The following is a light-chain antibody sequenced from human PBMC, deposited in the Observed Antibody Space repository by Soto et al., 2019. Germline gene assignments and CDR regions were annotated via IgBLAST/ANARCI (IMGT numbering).Light chain of an antibody. V-gene: IGKV3-20*01. J-gene: IGKJ1*01. CDR2: AAS. Sequence: EIALTQSPGTLSLSTGERATLSCRASQSVTANYLAWYQQKPGQAPRLLIYAASIGATGIPDRFSGSGSETDFPLTISRLEPEDFAVYYCLQYGIPLWTFGQGTKVEIK. CDR1: QSVTANY. CDR3: LQYGIPLWT.